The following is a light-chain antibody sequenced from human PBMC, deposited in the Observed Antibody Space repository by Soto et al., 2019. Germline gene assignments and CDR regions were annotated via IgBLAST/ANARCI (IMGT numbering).Light chain of an antibody. CDR2: SAS. CDR3: LQDHNFLT. J-gene: IGKJ3*01. V-gene: IGKV1-6*01. Sequence: AIQMTQSPSSLSASVGDRVTITCRASQAIRNDLAWYQQKPGKAPKLLIYSASTLQSGVPSRFSGSGSGTDFTLTTSSLQPEDFATYHCLQDHNFLTFGPGTKVDIK. CDR1: QAIRND.